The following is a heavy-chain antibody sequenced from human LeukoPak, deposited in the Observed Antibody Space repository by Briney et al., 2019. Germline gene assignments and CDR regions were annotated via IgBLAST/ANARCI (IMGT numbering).Heavy chain of an antibody. CDR1: GCTFSSYV. CDR3: ARDSGDGYNYLDY. D-gene: IGHD5-24*01. CDR2: IIPIFGTA. J-gene: IGHJ4*02. V-gene: IGHV1-69*01. Sequence: SVTVSCKASGCTFSSYVISWVRQAPGQGLEWVGGIIPIFGTAHYAHKFQGRVTITADESTSTAYMELSSLRSEDRAVYYCARDSGDGYNYLDYWGQGTLVTVSS.